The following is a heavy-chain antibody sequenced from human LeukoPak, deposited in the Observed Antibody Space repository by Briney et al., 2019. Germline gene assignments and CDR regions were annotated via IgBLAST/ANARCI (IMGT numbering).Heavy chain of an antibody. J-gene: IGHJ4*02. V-gene: IGHV4-34*01. CDR1: GGSFSGYY. CDR3: ARTAWGSGDTWPFDY. D-gene: IGHD3-16*01. Sequence: SETLSLTCAVYGGSFSGYYWSWLRQPPGKGLEWIGEINHSGSTNYNPSLKSRVTISVDTSKNQFSLKLSSVTAADTAVYYCARTAWGSGDTWPFDYWGQGTLVTVSS. CDR2: INHSGST.